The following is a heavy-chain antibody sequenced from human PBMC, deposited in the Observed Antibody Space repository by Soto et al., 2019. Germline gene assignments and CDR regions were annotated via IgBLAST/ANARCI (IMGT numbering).Heavy chain of an antibody. V-gene: IGHV1-3*01. J-gene: IGHJ3*02. D-gene: IGHD3-9*01. CDR1: GYTFTSYA. CDR2: INAGNGNT. CDR3: ARFAYDILTGYYDAFDI. Sequence: ASVKVSCKASGYTFTSYAMHWVRQAPGQRLEWMGWINAGNGNTKYSQKFQGRVTITRDTSASTAYMELSSLRSEDTAVYYCARFAYDILTGYYDAFDIWGQGTMVTVSS.